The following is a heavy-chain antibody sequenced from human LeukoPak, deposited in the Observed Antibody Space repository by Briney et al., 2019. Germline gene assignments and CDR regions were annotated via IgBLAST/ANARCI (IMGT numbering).Heavy chain of an antibody. CDR3: ARSDYDFWSGYYTSWFDP. CDR2: IYHSGST. J-gene: IGHJ5*02. Sequence: SETLSLTCTVSGYSISSGYYWGWIRQPPGKGLEWIGSIYHSGSTYYNPSLKSRVTISVDTSKNQFSLKLSSVTAADTAVYYCARSDYDFWSGYYTSWFDPWGQGTLVTVSS. CDR1: GYSISSGYY. D-gene: IGHD3-3*01. V-gene: IGHV4-38-2*02.